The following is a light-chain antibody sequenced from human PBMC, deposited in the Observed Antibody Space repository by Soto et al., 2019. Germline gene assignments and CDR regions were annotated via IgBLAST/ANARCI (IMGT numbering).Light chain of an antibody. CDR1: SGSITSNF. V-gene: IGLV6-57*04. Sequence: NFMLTQPHSVSESPGKTVTISCTRSSGSITSNFVQWYQQRPGSAPTTLIYEVNERPSGVPDRFSGSKSGNTASLTVSGLQAEDEADYYCSSYAGSNVVFGGGTKVTVL. J-gene: IGLJ2*01. CDR3: SSYAGSNVV. CDR2: EVN.